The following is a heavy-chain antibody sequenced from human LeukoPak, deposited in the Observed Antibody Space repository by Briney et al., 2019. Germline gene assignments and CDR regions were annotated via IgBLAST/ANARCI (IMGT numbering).Heavy chain of an antibody. Sequence: GRSLRLSCAASGFTFSSYAMHWVRQAPGKGLEWVAVISYDGSNKYYADSVKGRFTISRDNSKNTLYLQMNSLRAEDTAVYYCARESDSSGWYSTHYYMDVWGKGTTVTVS. CDR2: ISYDGSNK. D-gene: IGHD6-19*01. V-gene: IGHV3-30*04. CDR1: GFTFSSYA. CDR3: ARESDSSGWYSTHYYMDV. J-gene: IGHJ6*03.